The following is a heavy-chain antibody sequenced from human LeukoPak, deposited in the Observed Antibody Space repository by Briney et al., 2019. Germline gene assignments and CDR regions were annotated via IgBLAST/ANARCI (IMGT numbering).Heavy chain of an antibody. J-gene: IGHJ4*02. V-gene: IGHV3-48*04. CDR1: GFTFSGYG. CDR3: TRAHGDYYAKGYYFDY. D-gene: IGHD4-17*01. Sequence: PGRSLRLSCAASGFTFSGYGMHWVRQAPGKGLEWVSYISSSGSTIYYADSVKGRFTISRDNAKNSLYLQMNSLKTEDTAVYYCTRAHGDYYAKGYYFDYWGQGTLVTVSS. CDR2: ISSSGSTI.